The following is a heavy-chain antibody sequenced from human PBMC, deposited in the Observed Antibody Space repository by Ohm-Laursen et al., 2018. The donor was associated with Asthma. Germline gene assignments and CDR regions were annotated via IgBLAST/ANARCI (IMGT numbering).Heavy chain of an antibody. Sequence: GSLRLSCAASGFTFSNAWMSWVRQAPGKGLEWVGRIKSKTDGGTTDYAAPVKGRFTISRDDSKNTLYLQMNSLKTEDTAVYYCTTLDFWSGYPMPNFDYWGQGTLVTVSS. J-gene: IGHJ4*02. CDR1: GFTFSNAW. CDR3: TTLDFWSGYPMPNFDY. CDR2: IKSKTDGGTT. V-gene: IGHV3-15*01. D-gene: IGHD3-3*01.